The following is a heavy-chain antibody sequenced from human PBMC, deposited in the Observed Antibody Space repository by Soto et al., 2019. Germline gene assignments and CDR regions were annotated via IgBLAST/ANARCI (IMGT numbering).Heavy chain of an antibody. CDR2: IYYSGTA. V-gene: IGHV4-59*01. CDR1: NASIFNYY. CDR3: ARDQPGCYFAY. J-gene: IGHJ4*02. D-gene: IGHD1-1*01. Sequence: GTLSLTCSVSNASIFNYYWSGIRQSPGKGLEWIGYIYYSGTANYNPSLKSRVTMSVDTSKNQFSLKLSSVTAADSAVYFCARDQPGCYFAYWGQGTVVTVSS.